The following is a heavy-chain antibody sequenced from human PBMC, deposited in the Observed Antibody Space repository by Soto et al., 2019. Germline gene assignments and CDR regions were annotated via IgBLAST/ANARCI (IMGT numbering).Heavy chain of an antibody. CDR2: MNPNSGNT. V-gene: IGHV1-8*01. D-gene: IGHD3-3*01. J-gene: IGHJ5*02. CDR1: GYTFTSYD. CDR3: ARARPRDYDFWSGYSASRPNWFDP. Sequence: ASVKVSCKASGYTFTSYDINWVRQATGQGLEWMGWMNPNSGNTGYAQKFQGRVTMTRNTSISTAYMELSSLRSEDTAVYYCARARPRDYDFWSGYSASRPNWFDPWGQGTLVTVSS.